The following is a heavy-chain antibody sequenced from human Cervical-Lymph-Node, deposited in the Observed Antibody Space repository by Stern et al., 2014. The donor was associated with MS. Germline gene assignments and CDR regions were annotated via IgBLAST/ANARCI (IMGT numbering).Heavy chain of an antibody. D-gene: IGHD2-2*01. CDR1: GFTFSNYS. V-gene: IGHV3-21*01. CDR2: ISNSSFYI. Sequence: EVQLVESGGGLVKPGGSLRLSCAASGFTFSNYSMNWVRQAPGKGLEWVSSISNSSFYIDYADSVKGRFTISRDNAKNSLYLLMNSLRAEDTAVYYCAREWGVQYQYYYYSYGMDVWGQGTTVTVSS. CDR3: AREWGVQYQYYYYSYGMDV. J-gene: IGHJ6*02.